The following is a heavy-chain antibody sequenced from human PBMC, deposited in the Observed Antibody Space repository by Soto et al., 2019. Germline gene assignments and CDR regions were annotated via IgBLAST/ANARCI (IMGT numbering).Heavy chain of an antibody. V-gene: IGHV1-69*01. Sequence: QVQLVQSGAEVKEPGSSVRVSCKASGGTFDNFIMNWVRQTPGQGLEWMGGIVPMLGTPTYAEKFKGRVTMSATGSTSTMYMEVTSLRSEDTAIYYWARNGTYSSSLSQYSGMDVWGQGTTVTVSS. J-gene: IGHJ6*02. CDR2: IVPMLGTP. CDR3: ARNGTYSSSLSQYSGMDV. D-gene: IGHD1-26*01. CDR1: GGTFDNFI.